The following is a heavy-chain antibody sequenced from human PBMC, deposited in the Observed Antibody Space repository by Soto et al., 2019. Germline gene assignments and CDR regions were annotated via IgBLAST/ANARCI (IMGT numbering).Heavy chain of an antibody. V-gene: IGHV3-7*05. D-gene: IGHD6-19*01. CDR1: GFTFGGSW. CDR2: IKQDGSEK. J-gene: IGHJ3*02. Sequence: GGSLRLSCAASGFTFGGSWMTWVRQAPWKGLEWVANIKQDGSEKYYGDSVRGRFTISRDNAKNSLYLQMNSLRAEDTAVYYCARDRLSSAWHDAFDIWGKGTMVTVSS. CDR3: ARDRLSSAWHDAFDI.